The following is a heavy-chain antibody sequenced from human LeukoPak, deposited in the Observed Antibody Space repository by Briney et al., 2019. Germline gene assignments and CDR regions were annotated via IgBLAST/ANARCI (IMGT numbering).Heavy chain of an antibody. CDR1: GFTVSSNY. V-gene: IGHV3-53*01. CDR2: FYIDGST. D-gene: IGHD6-19*01. Sequence: GGSLRLSCAASGFTVSSNYMSWVRQAPGKGLEWVSAFYIDGSTYYADSVEGRFTISRDNSKNSLDLQMNSLRAEDTAVYYCAIDRYSSGWYTFDYWGQGTLVTVSS. J-gene: IGHJ4*02. CDR3: AIDRYSSGWYTFDY.